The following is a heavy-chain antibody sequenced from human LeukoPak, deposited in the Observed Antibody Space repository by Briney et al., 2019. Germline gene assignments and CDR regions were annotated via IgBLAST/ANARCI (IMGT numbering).Heavy chain of an antibody. CDR1: GFTFSSYG. CDR2: IWYDGSNK. D-gene: IGHD3-3*01. J-gene: IGHJ4*02. Sequence: GRSLRLSCAASGFTFSSYGMHRVRQAPGKGLEWVAVIWYDGSNKYYADSVKGRFTISRDNSKNTLYLQMNSLRAEDTAVYYCARDRDFSFDYWGQGTLVTVSS. CDR3: ARDRDFSFDY. V-gene: IGHV3-33*01.